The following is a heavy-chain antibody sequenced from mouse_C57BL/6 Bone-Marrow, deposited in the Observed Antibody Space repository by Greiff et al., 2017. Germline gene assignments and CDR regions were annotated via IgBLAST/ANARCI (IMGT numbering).Heavy chain of an antibody. J-gene: IGHJ1*03. V-gene: IGHV1-63*01. CDR3: ARYRGYWYFDV. Sequence: QVQLQQSGAELVRPGTSVTMSCKASGYTFTNYWIGWAKQRPGHGLEWIGDIYPGGGYTNYNEKFKGKATLTADKSSSTAYMQFSSLTSEDSAIYYCARYRGYWYFDVWGTGTTVTVSS. CDR2: IYPGGGYT. CDR1: GYTFTNYW.